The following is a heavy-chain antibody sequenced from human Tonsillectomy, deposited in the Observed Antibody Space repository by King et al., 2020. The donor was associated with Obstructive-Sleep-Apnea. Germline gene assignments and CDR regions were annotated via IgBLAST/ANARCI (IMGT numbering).Heavy chain of an antibody. CDR1: GGTFSSYA. Sequence: QLVQSGAEVKKPGSSVKVSCKASGGTFSSYAISWVRQAPGQGLEWIGGIIPIFGTANYAQKFQGRVTITADESTSTAYMELSSLRSEDTAVYYCARGGYIASRYYFDYWGQGTLVTVSS. D-gene: IGHD6-13*01. CDR3: ARGGYIASRYYFDY. V-gene: IGHV1-69*12. CDR2: IIPIFGTA. J-gene: IGHJ4*02.